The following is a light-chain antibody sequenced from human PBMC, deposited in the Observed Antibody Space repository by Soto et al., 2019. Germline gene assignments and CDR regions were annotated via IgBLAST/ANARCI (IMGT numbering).Light chain of an antibody. J-gene: IGLJ2*01. CDR3: NSYTNSDTVV. CDR1: SSHIGDYPY. V-gene: IGLV2-14*01. CDR2: AVN. Sequence: QSALTQSASVSGSPGQSITISCTVTSSHIGDYPYVSWYQQRPGKSPKVLIYAVNNRPSGISDRFSGSKSGNAASLTISVLQAEDEAVYYCNSYTNSDTVVFGGGTKVTVL.